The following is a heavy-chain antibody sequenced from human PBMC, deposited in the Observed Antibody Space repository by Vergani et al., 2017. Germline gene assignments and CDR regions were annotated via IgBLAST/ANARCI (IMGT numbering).Heavy chain of an antibody. J-gene: IGHJ4*02. Sequence: QVQLQESGPGLVKPSETLSLTCAVSGYSISSGYYWGWIRQPPGKGLEWIGSIYHSGSTYYNPSLKSRVTIAVDTSKNQFSLKLSSVTAADTAVYYCARLSLGPVVRGVPYYCDYWGQGTLVTVSS. CDR2: IYHSGST. CDR1: GYSISSGYY. V-gene: IGHV4-38-2*01. D-gene: IGHD3-10*01. CDR3: ARLSLGPVVRGVPYYCDY.